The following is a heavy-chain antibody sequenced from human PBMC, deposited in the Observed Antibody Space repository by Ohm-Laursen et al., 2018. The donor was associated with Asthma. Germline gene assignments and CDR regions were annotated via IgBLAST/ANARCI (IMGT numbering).Heavy chain of an antibody. D-gene: IGHD5-12*01. V-gene: IGHV3-21*01. CDR1: GFTITNYW. J-gene: IGHJ6*02. CDR2: ISGSSRYI. Sequence: SLRLSCSASGFTITNYWMHWVRQAPGKGLEWVSSISGSSRYIYYTDSVKDRFTISRDNAKRSLYLQMNSLRAEDTAVYYCARDRVDIVTTTMNFYYGMDVWGQGTTVTVSS. CDR3: ARDRVDIVTTTMNFYYGMDV.